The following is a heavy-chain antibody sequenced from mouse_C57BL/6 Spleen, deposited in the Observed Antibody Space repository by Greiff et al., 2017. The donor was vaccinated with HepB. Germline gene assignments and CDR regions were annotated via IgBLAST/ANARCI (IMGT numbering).Heavy chain of an antibody. CDR2: IYPGDGDT. Sequence: LQQSGASVKISCKASGYAFSSYWMNWVKQRHGKGLEWIGQIYPGDGDTNYNGKFKGKATLTADKSSSTAYMQLSSLTSEDSAVYFCARGSPWYFDVWGKGTTVTVSS. CDR3: ARGSPWYFDV. J-gene: IGHJ1*03. CDR1: GYAFSSYW. D-gene: IGHD1-1*01. V-gene: IGHV1-80*01.